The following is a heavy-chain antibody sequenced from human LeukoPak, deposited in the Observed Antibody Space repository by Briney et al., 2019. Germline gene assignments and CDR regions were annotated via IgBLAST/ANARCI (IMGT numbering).Heavy chain of an antibody. Sequence: PGRSLRLSCAASGFSFDDYAMHWVRQAPGKGLEWVSAISWNGNSIVYADSVKGRFTIARDNAKNSLYLQMNSLRAEDTALYYCATQLKIQTLDYDFWSGNHFDYWGQGTLVTVSS. CDR1: GFSFDDYA. CDR3: ATQLKIQTLDYDFWSGNHFDY. CDR2: ISWNGNSI. J-gene: IGHJ4*02. V-gene: IGHV3-9*01. D-gene: IGHD3-3*01.